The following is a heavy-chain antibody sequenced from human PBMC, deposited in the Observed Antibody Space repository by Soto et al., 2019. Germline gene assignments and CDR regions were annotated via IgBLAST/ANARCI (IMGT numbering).Heavy chain of an antibody. V-gene: IGHV4-30-4*01. CDR2: IYYSGST. CDR1: GGSISSGDYY. J-gene: IGHJ4*02. Sequence: TLSLTCTVSGGSISSGDYYWSWIRQPPGKGLEWIGYIYYSGSTYYNPSLKSRVTISVATSKYQFSLKLSSVTAADTAVYFCARGLKPWRFDYWGQGTLVTVSS. CDR3: ARGLKPWRFDY. D-gene: IGHD1-1*01.